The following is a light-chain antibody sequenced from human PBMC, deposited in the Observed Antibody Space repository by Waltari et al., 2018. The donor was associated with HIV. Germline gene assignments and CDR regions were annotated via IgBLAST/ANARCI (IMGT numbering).Light chain of an antibody. CDR3: QRYNDVPVI. CDR2: ATS. CDR1: QEIGVY. Sequence: DIQMTQFPSSLSASVGDSVTITCRASQEIGVYFGWYQQKGGKPPKLLIYATSNLQSGVPSRFRGDGTGTDFTLTISSLQPEDVGTYYCQRYNDVPVIFGQGTRLEIK. V-gene: IGKV1-27*01. J-gene: IGKJ5*01.